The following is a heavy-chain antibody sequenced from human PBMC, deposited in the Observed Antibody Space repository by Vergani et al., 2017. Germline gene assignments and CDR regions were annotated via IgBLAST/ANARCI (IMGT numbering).Heavy chain of an antibody. J-gene: IGHJ2*01. D-gene: IGHD6-13*01. V-gene: IGHV3-23*01. CDR3: AKDLARGYSRWYFDL. CDR2: ISGSGGST. CDR1: GFPFSSNA. Sequence: EVQLLESGGGLVQPGGSLRLSCAASGFPFSSNAMSWVRQGPGKGLGWVSAISGSGGSTYYADSVKGRFTISRDNSKNPLYLQMNSLRAEDTAVYYCAKDLARGYSRWYFDLWGRGTLVTVSS.